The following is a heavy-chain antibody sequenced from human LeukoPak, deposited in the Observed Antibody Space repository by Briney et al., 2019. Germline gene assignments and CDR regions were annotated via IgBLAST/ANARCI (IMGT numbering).Heavy chain of an antibody. Sequence: VRQAPXKGLEGVANIKQDGSEKYYVDSVKGRFTISRDNAKNSLYLQMNSLGAEDTAVYYCARGEYYYDSSGYYWFDPWGQGTLVTVSS. V-gene: IGHV3-7*01. CDR3: ARGEYYYDSSGYYWFDP. J-gene: IGHJ5*02. D-gene: IGHD3-22*01. CDR2: IKQDGSEK.